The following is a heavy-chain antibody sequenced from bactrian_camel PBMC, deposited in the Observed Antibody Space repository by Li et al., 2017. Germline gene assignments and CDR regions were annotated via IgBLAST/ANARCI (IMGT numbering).Heavy chain of an antibody. D-gene: IGHD7*01. V-gene: IGHV3S53*01. CDR1: GNSYSRAC. J-gene: IGHJ4*01. CDR3: GTNKYCRGSACCYRDFSH. Sequence: HVQLVESGGGSVQAGGSLRLSCAASGNSYSRACMALFRQAPGKEREGVATIDSDGRTTYADSVKGRFTLSKDNAKGTLYLQMNSLKPEDTAMYYCGTNKYCRGSACCYRDFSHWGQGTQVTVS. CDR2: IDSDGRT.